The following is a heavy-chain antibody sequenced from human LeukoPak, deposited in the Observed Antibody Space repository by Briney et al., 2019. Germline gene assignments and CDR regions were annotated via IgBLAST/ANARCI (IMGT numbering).Heavy chain of an antibody. J-gene: IGHJ4*02. V-gene: IGHV3-43*02. CDR1: GFNFDDNV. CDR2: ISDDGYGT. D-gene: IGHD4/OR15-4a*01. CDR3: ATMGPLDY. Sequence: PGGSLRLSCAASGFNFDDNVMHWVRQAPGKGLEWVSLISDDGYGTYYADSVKGRFTISRDNSKNSLYLQMNSLRSEDTALYYCATMGPLDYWGQGTLVTVSS.